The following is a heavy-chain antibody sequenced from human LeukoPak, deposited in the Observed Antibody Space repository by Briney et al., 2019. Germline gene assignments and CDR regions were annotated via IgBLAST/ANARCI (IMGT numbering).Heavy chain of an antibody. Sequence: GESLKISCRGSGYSFTTYWIGWVSQMPGRGLEWMGIIYPGDSDTRYTPSFQGQVTMSADKSINTAYPQWSSLKASDTAMYYCARRQGCSSTSCPPDYWGQGTLVTVSP. CDR3: ARRQGCSSTSCPPDY. D-gene: IGHD2-2*01. CDR1: GYSFTTYW. V-gene: IGHV5-51*01. J-gene: IGHJ4*02. CDR2: IYPGDSDT.